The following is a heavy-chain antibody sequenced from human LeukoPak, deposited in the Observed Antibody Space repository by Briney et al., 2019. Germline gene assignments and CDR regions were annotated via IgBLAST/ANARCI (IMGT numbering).Heavy chain of an antibody. CDR3: AHISGPTQQLAPLIFDY. D-gene: IGHD6-13*01. CDR1: GFSLSTSGVG. Sequence: SGPTLVNPTQTLTLTCTFSGFSLSTSGVGVGWIRQPPGKALEWLALIYWNDDKRYSSSLKSRLTITKDTSKNHVVLTMTNMDPVDTATYYCAHISGPTQQLAPLIFDYWGQGTLVTVSS. V-gene: IGHV2-5*01. J-gene: IGHJ4*02. CDR2: IYWNDDK.